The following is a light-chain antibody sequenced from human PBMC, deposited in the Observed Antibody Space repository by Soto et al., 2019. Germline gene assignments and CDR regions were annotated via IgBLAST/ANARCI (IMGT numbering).Light chain of an antibody. J-gene: IGLJ1*01. V-gene: IGLV1-40*01. Sequence: QSVLTQPPSVSGAPGQRVTISCTGSSSNIGSTYDVQWYQQLPGTAPKLLIHGNTNRPSGVPDRFSGSKSGTSSSLATTGLQADEEADYYCQSYDDSLSVHYVFGTGTKVTVL. CDR3: QSYDDSLSVHYV. CDR1: SSNIGSTYD. CDR2: GNT.